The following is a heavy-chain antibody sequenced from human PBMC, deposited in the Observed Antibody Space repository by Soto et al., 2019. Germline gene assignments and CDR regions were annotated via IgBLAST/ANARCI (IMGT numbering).Heavy chain of an antibody. CDR1: GGSISSNY. Sequence: PSETLSLTCTGSGGSISSNYWTWIRQPPGKGLEWIGYVYNSGSTNYNPSLKSRVTISEDTSKSQFSLKVNSMTAADTAAYYCARYRREAVAGYTLDNWGQGILVTVSS. V-gene: IGHV4-59*01. J-gene: IGHJ4*02. CDR3: ARYRREAVAGYTLDN. CDR2: VYNSGST. D-gene: IGHD6-13*01.